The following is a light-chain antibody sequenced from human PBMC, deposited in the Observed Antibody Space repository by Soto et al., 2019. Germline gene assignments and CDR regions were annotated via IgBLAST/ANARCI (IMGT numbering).Light chain of an antibody. CDR3: QQLNDYPRS. Sequence: DIQLPQSPSFLSASVGDRITLTCRASQAISNSLAWYQQKPGKAPKLLIYTASTLQSGVPSRFSGSGSGTEFTLTISSLQPEDFATYYCQQLNDYPRSFGQGTKVEIK. J-gene: IGKJ1*01. V-gene: IGKV1-9*01. CDR1: QAISNS. CDR2: TAS.